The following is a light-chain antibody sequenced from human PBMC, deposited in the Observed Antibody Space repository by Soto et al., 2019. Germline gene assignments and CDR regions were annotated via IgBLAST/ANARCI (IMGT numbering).Light chain of an antibody. CDR3: QLFGSSPRYT. J-gene: IGKJ2*01. V-gene: IGKV3-20*01. CDR2: GAS. CDR1: QSVNSN. Sequence: EIVMTQSPATLSVSPGERATLSCRASQSVNSNLAWYQQKPGQPPRLLIYGASSRATGIPDRFSGSGSGTDFTLTISRLEPEDFAVYYCQLFGSSPRYTFGQGTKLEIK.